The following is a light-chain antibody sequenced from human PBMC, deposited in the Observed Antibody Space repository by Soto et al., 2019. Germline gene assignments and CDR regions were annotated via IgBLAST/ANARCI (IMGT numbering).Light chain of an antibody. Sequence: QSALTQPASVSGSPGQSITISCTGTSSDVGGYNYVSWYQQHPGKVPKLMIYDVSNRPSGVSNRFSGSKSGNTASPTISGLQAEDEADYYCSSYTSSSTYVFGTGTKLTVL. CDR2: DVS. J-gene: IGLJ1*01. CDR1: SSDVGGYNY. V-gene: IGLV2-14*01. CDR3: SSYTSSSTYV.